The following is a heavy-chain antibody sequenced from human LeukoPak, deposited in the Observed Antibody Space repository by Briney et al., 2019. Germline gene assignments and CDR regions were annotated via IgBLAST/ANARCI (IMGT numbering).Heavy chain of an antibody. V-gene: IGHV4-34*01. CDR2: INHSGST. J-gene: IGHJ4*02. Sequence: SETLSLTCAVYGGSFSGYYWSWIRQPPGKGLEWIGEINHSGSTNYNPSLKSRVTISVDTSKNQFSLELSSVTAADTAVYYCARGSNWNAVFGYWGQGTLVTVSS. CDR1: GGSFSGYY. CDR3: ARGSNWNAVFGY. D-gene: IGHD1-20*01.